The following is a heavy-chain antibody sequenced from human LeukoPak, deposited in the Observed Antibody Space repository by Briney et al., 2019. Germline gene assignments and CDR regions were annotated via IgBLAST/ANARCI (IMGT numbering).Heavy chain of an antibody. CDR2: IQYDGSIR. J-gene: IGHJ4*02. CDR1: GFTFSSYG. D-gene: IGHD6-19*01. V-gene: IGHV3-30*02. CDR3: AKDVVGQQWPENC. Sequence: PGGSLTLSCAASGFTFSSYGMHWVRQAPGKGLEWVAFIQYDGSIRLYGDSVKGRFPISRDNSKNTLYLQMNTLRPDDTAVYYCAKDVVGQQWPENCGGQGTLVTVSS.